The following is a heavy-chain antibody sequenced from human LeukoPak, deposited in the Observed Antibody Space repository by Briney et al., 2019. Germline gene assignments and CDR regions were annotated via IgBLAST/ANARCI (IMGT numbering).Heavy chain of an antibody. V-gene: IGHV7-4-1*02. Sequence: EASVKVSCKASGYTFTSYAMNWVRQAPGQGLEWMGWINTNTGNPTYAQGFTGRFVFSLDTSVSTAYLQISSLKAEDTAVYYCARRNRVGMIASIAAAGTGNWFDPWGQGTLVTVSS. J-gene: IGHJ5*02. D-gene: IGHD6-13*01. CDR1: GYTFTSYA. CDR3: ARRNRVGMIASIAAAGTGNWFDP. CDR2: INTNTGNP.